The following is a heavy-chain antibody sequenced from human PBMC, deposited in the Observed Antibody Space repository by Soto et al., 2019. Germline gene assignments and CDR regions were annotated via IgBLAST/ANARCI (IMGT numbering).Heavy chain of an antibody. J-gene: IGHJ6*02. CDR2: INPNSGDT. V-gene: IGHV1-2*02. CDR1: GYTFTGYY. CDR3: AGTVLEWLLSSHYYYGMDV. D-gene: IGHD3-3*01. Sequence: ASVKVSCKASGYTFTGYYVHWVRQAPGQGLEWMGWINPNSGDTYLAQRFQGRVTMNRDTSIGTAYMELRSLRSDDTAVYYCAGTVLEWLLSSHYYYGMDVWGQGTTVTVSS.